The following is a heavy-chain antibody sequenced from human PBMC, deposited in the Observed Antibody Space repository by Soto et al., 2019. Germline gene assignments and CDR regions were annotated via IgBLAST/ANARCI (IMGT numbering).Heavy chain of an antibody. CDR1: GGSINSGGYY. J-gene: IGHJ4*02. D-gene: IGHD6-13*01. CDR3: ARGYRQSGYSSSWVFDY. V-gene: IGHV4-31*03. Sequence: QVQLQESGPGLVKPSQTLSLICTVSGGSINSGGYYWNWIRQHPGKGLEWIGYNYYSGSTYYNPFLRSGVTISADTSENQFSLKLSSVTAADTAVYFWARGYRQSGYSSSWVFDYWGQGTLVNVSS. CDR2: NYYSGST.